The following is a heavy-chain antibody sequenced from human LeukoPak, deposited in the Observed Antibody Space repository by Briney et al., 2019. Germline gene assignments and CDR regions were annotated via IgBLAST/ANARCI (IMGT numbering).Heavy chain of an antibody. CDR2: IYPGDSDT. Sequence: GESLKISCKGSGYRFTSYWIGWVRQMPGKGLEWMGIIYPGDSDTIYSPSFQGQVTISADKSVSTAYLQWSSLRASDTAIYYCARASTDNAGWHRGSFDYWGQGTLVTVSS. D-gene: IGHD6-19*01. CDR1: GYRFTSYW. CDR3: ARASTDNAGWHRGSFDY. J-gene: IGHJ4*02. V-gene: IGHV5-51*01.